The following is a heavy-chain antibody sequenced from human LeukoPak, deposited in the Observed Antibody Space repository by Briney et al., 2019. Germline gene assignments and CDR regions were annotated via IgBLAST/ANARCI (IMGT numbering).Heavy chain of an antibody. CDR3: AREAYSSGWSFDY. CDR1: GYSISSNYY. CDR2: IYHSGST. D-gene: IGHD6-19*01. Sequence: SETLSLTCTVSGYSISSNYYWGWIRQPPGKGLEWIGSIYHSGSTYYNPSLKSRVTISVDTSKNQFSLKLSSVTAADTAVYYCAREAYSSGWSFDYWGQGTLVTVSS. J-gene: IGHJ4*02. V-gene: IGHV4-38-2*02.